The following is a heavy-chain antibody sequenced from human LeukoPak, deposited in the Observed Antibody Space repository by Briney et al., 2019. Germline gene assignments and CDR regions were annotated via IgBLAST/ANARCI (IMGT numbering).Heavy chain of an antibody. J-gene: IGHJ4*02. CDR1: GFTFSSYA. Sequence: GGSLRLSCAASGFTFSSYAMSWVRQAPGKGLEWVSAISGSGGSTYYADSVKGQFTISRDNSKNTLYLQMNSLRAEDTAVYYCAKAPDIVATGGRDYWGQGTLVTVSS. CDR2: ISGSGGST. D-gene: IGHD5-12*01. CDR3: AKAPDIVATGGRDY. V-gene: IGHV3-23*01.